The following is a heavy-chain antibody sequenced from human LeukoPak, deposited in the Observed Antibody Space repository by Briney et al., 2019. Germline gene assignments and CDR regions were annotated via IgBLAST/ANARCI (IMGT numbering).Heavy chain of an antibody. CDR3: ARVVGSSWYYNYYYMDV. Sequence: GGSLRLSCAASGFTFDDYGMSWVRQAPGKGLEWVSGINWNGGSTGYADSVKGRFTISRDNAKNSLYLQMNSLRAEDTALYYCARVVGSSWYYNYYYMDVWGKGTTVTVSS. CDR1: GFTFDDYG. D-gene: IGHD6-13*01. CDR2: INWNGGST. V-gene: IGHV3-20*04. J-gene: IGHJ6*03.